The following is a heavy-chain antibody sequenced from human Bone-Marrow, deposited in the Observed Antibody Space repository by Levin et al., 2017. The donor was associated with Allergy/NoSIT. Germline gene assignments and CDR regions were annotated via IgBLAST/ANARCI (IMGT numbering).Heavy chain of an antibody. D-gene: IGHD2-2*01. Sequence: GESLKISCAASGFTFNSYAMSWVRQAPGRGLEWVSAISGSGGRTYYVDSVKGRVTISRDNSKNRLYLQMNSLRAEDTAVYYCAKDLVPVGEYYYGMDVWGQGTTVTVSS. J-gene: IGHJ6*02. CDR3: AKDLVPVGEYYYGMDV. V-gene: IGHV3-23*01. CDR2: ISGSGGRT. CDR1: GFTFNSYA.